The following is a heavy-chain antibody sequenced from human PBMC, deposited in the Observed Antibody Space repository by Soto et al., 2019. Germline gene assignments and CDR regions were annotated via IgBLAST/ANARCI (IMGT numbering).Heavy chain of an antibody. CDR1: GGTFSSYA. CDR2: IIPIFGTA. Sequence: QVQLVQSGAEVKKPGSSVKVSCKASGGTFSSYAISWVRQAPGQGLEWMGGIIPIFGTANYAQKFQGRVTITSDQSAXTAYMELSSLRSEDTAVYYCARGEASGSGWAIIDYWGQGTLVTVSS. D-gene: IGHD3-22*01. CDR3: ARGEASGSGWAIIDY. V-gene: IGHV1-69*05. J-gene: IGHJ4*02.